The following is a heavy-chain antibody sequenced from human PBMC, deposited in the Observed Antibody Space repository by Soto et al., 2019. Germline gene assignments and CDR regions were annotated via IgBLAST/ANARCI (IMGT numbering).Heavy chain of an antibody. CDR2: IGSSGNYI. V-gene: IGHV3-21*01. CDR1: GFTFSDYS. D-gene: IGHD4-17*01. J-gene: IGHJ1*01. Sequence: EVQLEESGGGLVKPGGSLRLSCAASGFTFSDYSMNWVRQAPGKGLEWVSSIGSSGNYIFYADSVKGRFTISRDSARNLLFLQMTSLRVEDTAVYYCSTGDYGDSVLYFHQWGHGTLVTVSS. CDR3: STGDYGDSVLYFHQ.